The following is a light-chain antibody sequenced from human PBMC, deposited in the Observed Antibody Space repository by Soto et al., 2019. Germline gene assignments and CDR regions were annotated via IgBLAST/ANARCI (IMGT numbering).Light chain of an antibody. Sequence: THRPRSPTLPPLKANTRYFSSRRSVSGDYLAWYQSKPGQAPRLLIHGASNRATGIPDRFMGSGSGTNFTLTIGRLEAEAVVVYDCQKYLITPWTFGQGTKVDIK. CDR1: RSVSGDY. J-gene: IGKJ1*01. V-gene: IGKV3-20*01. CDR3: QKYLITPWT. CDR2: GAS.